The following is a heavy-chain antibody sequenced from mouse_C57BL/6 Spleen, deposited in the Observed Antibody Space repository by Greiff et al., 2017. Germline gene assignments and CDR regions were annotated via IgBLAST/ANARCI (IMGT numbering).Heavy chain of an antibody. J-gene: IGHJ4*01. D-gene: IGHD2-3*01. CDR3: ARGRWLLKGMDY. V-gene: IGHV1-18*01. CDR1: GYTFTDYN. CDR2: INPNNGGT. Sequence: LMKPGASVKIPCKASGYTFTDYNMDWVKQSHGKSLEWIGDINPNNGGTIYNQKFKGKATLTVDKSSSTAYMELRSLTSEDTAVYYCARGRWLLKGMDYWGQGTSVTVSS.